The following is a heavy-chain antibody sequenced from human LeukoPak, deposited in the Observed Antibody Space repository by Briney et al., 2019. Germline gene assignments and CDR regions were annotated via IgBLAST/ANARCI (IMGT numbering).Heavy chain of an antibody. CDR3: AGGTGIAAAAPFDP. CDR2: MNPNSGNT. V-gene: IGHV1-8*01. CDR1: GYTFTSYD. Sequence: GASVKVSCKAFGYTFTSYDINWVRQATGQGLEWMGCMNPNSGNTGYAQKFQGRVTMTRNTSISTAYMELSSLRSEDTAVYYCAGGTGIAAAAPFDPWGQGTLVTVSS. D-gene: IGHD6-13*01. J-gene: IGHJ5*02.